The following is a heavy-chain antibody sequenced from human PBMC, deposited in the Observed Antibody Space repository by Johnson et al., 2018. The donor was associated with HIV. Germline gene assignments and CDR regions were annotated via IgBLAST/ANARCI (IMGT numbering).Heavy chain of an antibody. J-gene: IGHJ3*02. Sequence: VESGGGLVQPGRSLRLSCAASGFTFDDYAMHWVRQATGKGLEWVSGINWNGGSTGYADSVKGRFNISRDNAKNSLFLQMNSLRGEDTALYYCARRGWELWTTQNAFDIWGQGTMVTVSS. CDR3: ARRGWELWTTQNAFDI. CDR1: GFTFDDYA. CDR2: INWNGGST. V-gene: IGHV3-9*01. D-gene: IGHD1-26*01.